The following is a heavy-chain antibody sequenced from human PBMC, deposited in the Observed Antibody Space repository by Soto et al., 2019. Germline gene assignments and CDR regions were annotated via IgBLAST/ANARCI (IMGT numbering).Heavy chain of an antibody. CDR3: VKDGEAYNGVWDYFDH. CDR1: GFTFRNYA. D-gene: IGHD3-16*01. Sequence: EVQLLESGGGWVQPGGSLRLSYAASGFTFRNYAMTWVRQAPGKGLEWVSGIGGGGDDTYHSDSVKGRFTISRDNFKNILYLQMNSLRVEDTAIYYCVKDGEAYNGVWDYFDHWGQGTLITVSS. CDR2: IGGGGDDT. V-gene: IGHV3-23*01. J-gene: IGHJ4*02.